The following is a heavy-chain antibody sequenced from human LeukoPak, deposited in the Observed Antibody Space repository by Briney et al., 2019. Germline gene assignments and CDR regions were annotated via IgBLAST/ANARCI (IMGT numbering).Heavy chain of an antibody. D-gene: IGHD2-15*01. CDR2: ISDSGNT. V-gene: IGHV4-39*01. J-gene: IGHJ5*02. CDR3: ARGRRGYCSGGSCYTGVSWFDP. CDR1: GGSISNRSYY. Sequence: SETLSLTCTVSGGSISNRSYYWGWIRQPPGKGLEWIGKISDSGNTYYSPSLRSRVTISIDTSKNQFSLKLSSVTAADTAVYYCARGRRGYCSGGSCYTGVSWFDPWGQGTLVTVSS.